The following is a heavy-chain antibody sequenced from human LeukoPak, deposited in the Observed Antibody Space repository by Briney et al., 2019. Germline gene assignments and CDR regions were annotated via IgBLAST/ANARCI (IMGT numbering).Heavy chain of an antibody. CDR3: AREGVVNAFDI. J-gene: IGHJ3*02. Sequence: GGSLSLSCAASGFTFSSYAMHWVRQAPGKGLGWVACIPYDGSNKYYADSVKGRFTISRDNSKNTLYLQMNSLRAEDTAVYYCAREGVVNAFDIWGQGTMVTVSS. D-gene: IGHD3-3*01. V-gene: IGHV3-30-3*01. CDR1: GFTFSSYA. CDR2: IPYDGSNK.